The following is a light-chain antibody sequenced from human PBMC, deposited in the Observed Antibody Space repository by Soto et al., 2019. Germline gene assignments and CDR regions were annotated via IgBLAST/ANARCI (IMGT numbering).Light chain of an antibody. CDR3: CSNAGSSTYV. V-gene: IGLV2-23*01. CDR1: SCVFGSYNL. CDR2: EDS. J-gene: IGLJ1*01. Sequence: QSVLTQPASVSGSPGQSITISCTGTSCVFGSYNLVSWYQQHPGKAPKLMIYEDSKRPSGVSNRFSGSKSGNTASLTISGLQAEDDDDYYCCSNAGSSTYVFGTGTKVTVL.